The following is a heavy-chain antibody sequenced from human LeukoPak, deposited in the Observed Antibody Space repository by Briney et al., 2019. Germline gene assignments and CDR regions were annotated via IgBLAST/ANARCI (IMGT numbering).Heavy chain of an antibody. CDR1: GYTFTGYY. D-gene: IGHD3-3*01. CDR2: INPISGGT. Sequence: ASVKVSCKASGYTFTGYYLYWVRQAPGQGLEWMGWINPISGGTNYAQKFQGRVTMTRDTSISTAYMDLSRLTSDDTAVYYCARVWSGFSNDAFDIWGHGTMVTVSS. J-gene: IGHJ3*02. CDR3: ARVWSGFSNDAFDI. V-gene: IGHV1-2*02.